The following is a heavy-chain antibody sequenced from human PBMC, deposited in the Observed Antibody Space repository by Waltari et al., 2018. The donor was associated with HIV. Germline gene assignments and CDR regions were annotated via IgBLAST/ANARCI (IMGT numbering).Heavy chain of an antibody. V-gene: IGHV4-4*07. Sequence: QVQLQESGPGLVKPSETLSLTCTVSGGSISSYYWSWIRQPAGKGLEWIGRIYTSGRTNYTPSLKSRVTMSVDTSKNQFSLKLSSVTAADTAVYYCARDGYCSSTSCPYYGMDVWGQGTTVTVSS. J-gene: IGHJ6*02. CDR2: IYTSGRT. CDR3: ARDGYCSSTSCPYYGMDV. CDR1: GGSISSYY. D-gene: IGHD2-2*03.